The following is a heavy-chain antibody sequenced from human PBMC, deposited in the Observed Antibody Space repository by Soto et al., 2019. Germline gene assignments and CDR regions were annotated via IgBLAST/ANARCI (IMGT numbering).Heavy chain of an antibody. CDR2: INPNSGGT. Sequence: ASVKVSFKASGYPFTGYYMHWGRQAPGQGLEWMGWINPNSGGTNYAQKFQGRVTMTRDTSISTAYMELSRLRSDDTAVYYCARDTWIKLRTSPVYYHYGMDVWGQGTTVTVSS. J-gene: IGHJ6*01. V-gene: IGHV1-2*02. CDR1: GYPFTGYY. D-gene: IGHD5-18*01. CDR3: ARDTWIKLRTSPVYYHYGMDV.